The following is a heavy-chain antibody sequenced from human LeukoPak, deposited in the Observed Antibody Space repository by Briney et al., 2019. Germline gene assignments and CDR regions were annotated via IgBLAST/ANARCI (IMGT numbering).Heavy chain of an antibody. V-gene: IGHV3-33*01. J-gene: IGHJ5*02. CDR3: ARDVDTSSHSSQLDP. CDR1: GFTFSIFG. Sequence: GGSLRLSCATAGFTFSIFGIHCVRHTPGKGLEWAAAIQSDGSKQYYGDSVKGRFTISRDSSKNTVYLQMNSLRDEDAAVYYCARDVDTSSHSSQLDPWGQGTLVTVSS. D-gene: IGHD5-18*01. CDR2: IQSDGSKQ.